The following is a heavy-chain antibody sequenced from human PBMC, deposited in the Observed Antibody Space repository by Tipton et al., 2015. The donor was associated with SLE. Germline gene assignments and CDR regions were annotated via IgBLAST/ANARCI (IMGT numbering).Heavy chain of an antibody. Sequence: PPLKSRLTVSVDTSKNQFSLRLSSVTAADTAVYYCARRVWDYGDSYYFDVWGPGTLVTVSS. V-gene: IGHV4-4*07. D-gene: IGHD4-17*01. CDR3: ARRVWDYGDSYYFDV. J-gene: IGHJ4*02.